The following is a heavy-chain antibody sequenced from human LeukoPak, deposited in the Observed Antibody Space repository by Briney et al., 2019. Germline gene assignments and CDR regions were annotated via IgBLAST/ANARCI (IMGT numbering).Heavy chain of an antibody. Sequence: SETLSLTCTVSGGSISSGGYYWSWIRQHLGKGLEWIGYIYYSGSTYYNPSLKSRVTISVDTSKNQFSLKLSSVTAADTAVYYCARERGMATIFWGQGTLVTVSS. D-gene: IGHD5-24*01. V-gene: IGHV4-31*03. CDR2: IYYSGST. CDR3: ARERGMATIF. CDR1: GGSISSGGYY. J-gene: IGHJ4*02.